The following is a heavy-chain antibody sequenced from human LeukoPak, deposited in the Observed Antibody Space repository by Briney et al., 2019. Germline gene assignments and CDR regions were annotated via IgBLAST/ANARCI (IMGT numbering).Heavy chain of an antibody. D-gene: IGHD3-22*01. J-gene: IGHJ4*02. CDR2: IYTSGST. V-gene: IGHV4-4*07. Sequence: SETLSLTCSVSDYSISSGYYWSWIRQAAGKGLEWIGRIYTSGSTNYNPSLKSRVTMSVDTSKNQFSLKLSSVTAADTAVYYCARDRYYYDSSGYYYFDYWGQGTLVTVSS. CDR3: ARDRYYYDSSGYYYFDY. CDR1: DYSISSGYY.